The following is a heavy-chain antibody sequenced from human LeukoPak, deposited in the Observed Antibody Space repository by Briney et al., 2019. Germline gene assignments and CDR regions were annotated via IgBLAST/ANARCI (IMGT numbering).Heavy chain of an antibody. D-gene: IGHD2-2*01. J-gene: IGHJ5*02. CDR2: IIPILGIA. CDR3: ARDYCSSTSCYANWFDP. Sequence: SVKVSCKASGGTFSSYAISWVRQAPGQGLEWMGRIIPILGIANYAQKFQGRVTITADKSTSTAYVELSSLRSEDTAVYYCARDYCSSTSCYANWFDPWGQGTLVTVSS. V-gene: IGHV1-69*04. CDR1: GGTFSSYA.